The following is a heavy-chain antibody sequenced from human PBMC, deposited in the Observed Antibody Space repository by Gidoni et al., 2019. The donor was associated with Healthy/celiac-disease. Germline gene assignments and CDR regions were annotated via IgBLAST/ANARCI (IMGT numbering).Heavy chain of an antibody. D-gene: IGHD6-13*01. Sequence: QVQLQESGPGLLTPSQPLSLTCTVPGGSISSGGYYCGWIRQHPGKGLEWIGYIYYSGRTYYNPSLKSRVTISVDTSKNQFSLKLSSVTAADTAVYYCASGIAAAGTYYYYYGMDVWGQGTTVTVSS. V-gene: IGHV4-31*03. CDR3: ASGIAAAGTYYYYYGMDV. CDR1: GGSISSGGYY. J-gene: IGHJ6*02. CDR2: IYYSGRT.